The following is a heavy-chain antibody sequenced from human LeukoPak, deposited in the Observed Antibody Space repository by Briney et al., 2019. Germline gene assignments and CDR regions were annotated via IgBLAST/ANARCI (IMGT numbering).Heavy chain of an antibody. V-gene: IGHV4-59*08. CDR1: GGSIRSYY. D-gene: IGHD3-9*01. CDR3: ARVLRYFDGVDY. Sequence: SETLSLTYTVSGGSIRSYYWSWIRQPPGKGLEWIGNIYYNGNTNYNPSLRSRVTISVDTSKNQFSLKLSSVTAADTAVYYCARVLRYFDGVDYWGQGTLVTVSS. CDR2: IYYNGNT. J-gene: IGHJ4*02.